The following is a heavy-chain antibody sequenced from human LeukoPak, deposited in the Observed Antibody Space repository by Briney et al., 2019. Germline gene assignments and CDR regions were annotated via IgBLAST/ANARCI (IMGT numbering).Heavy chain of an antibody. CDR3: ARAGHYGEYGLDV. CDR1: GASISSDDYSYY. Sequence: SETLSLTCTVSGASISSDDYSYYWNWIRQHPGKGLEWIGYIHYSGNSDYNPSLKSRATISVDPSENQFSLKLNSVTAADTALYYCARAGHYGEYGLDVWGQGTTVTVSS. CDR2: IHYSGNS. D-gene: IGHD4-17*01. J-gene: IGHJ6*02. V-gene: IGHV4-61*08.